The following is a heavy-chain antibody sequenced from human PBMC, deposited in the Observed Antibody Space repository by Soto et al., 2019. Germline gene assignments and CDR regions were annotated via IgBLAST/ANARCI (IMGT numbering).Heavy chain of an antibody. D-gene: IGHD3-22*01. CDR3: ARDPEAYYESSGHPDAFDI. Sequence: QVQLVQSGAEVKKPGSSVKVSCKASGGTFSSYAISWVRQAPGQGLEWMGGIIPIFGTANYAQKFQGRVTITADESTSTAYMELSSLRSEDTAVYYCARDPEAYYESSGHPDAFDIWGQGTMVTVSS. J-gene: IGHJ3*02. CDR2: IIPIFGTA. CDR1: GGTFSSYA. V-gene: IGHV1-69*01.